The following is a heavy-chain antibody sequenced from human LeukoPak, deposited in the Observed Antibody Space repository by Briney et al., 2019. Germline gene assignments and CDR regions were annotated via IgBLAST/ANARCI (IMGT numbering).Heavy chain of an antibody. CDR3: VRDFERPDF. CDR1: GYTFTDYC. CDR2: INPNSGGT. J-gene: IGHJ4*02. V-gene: IGHV1-2*06. Sequence: ASVTVSCKASGYTFTDYCIHWVRRAPGQGLEWMGRINPNSGGTNFAQKFQGRVTMARDTSVSTAYMELTRLRSDDTAVYYCVRDFERPDFWGQGTLVTVSS.